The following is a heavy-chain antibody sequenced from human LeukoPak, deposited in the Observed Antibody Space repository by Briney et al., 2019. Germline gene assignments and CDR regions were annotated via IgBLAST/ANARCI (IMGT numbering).Heavy chain of an antibody. CDR2: INHSGST. D-gene: IGHD3-10*01. J-gene: IGHJ6*03. CDR3: ARRITMVRGGPLYYYMDV. V-gene: IGHV4-34*01. CDR1: GGSFSGYY. Sequence: PSETLSLTCAVYGGSFSGYYWSWIRQPPGKGLEWIGEINHSGSTNYNPSLKSRVTISVDTSKNQFSLKLSSVTAADTAVYYCARRITMVRGGPLYYYMDVWGKGTTVTISS.